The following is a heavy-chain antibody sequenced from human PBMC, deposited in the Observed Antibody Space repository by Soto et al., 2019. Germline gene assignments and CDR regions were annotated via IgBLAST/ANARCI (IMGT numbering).Heavy chain of an antibody. J-gene: IGHJ3*02. D-gene: IGHD6-13*01. Sequence: QVQLVQSGAEVKKPGSSVKVSCKASGGTFSSYAISWVRQAPGQGLEWLGGVIPIFGRANYAQKFEDRVTITADESTSTAYMELSSLRSEDTAVYYCARDGGSRTDDAFDIWGHGTMVTVSS. CDR1: GGTFSSYA. CDR3: ARDGGSRTDDAFDI. CDR2: VIPIFGRA. V-gene: IGHV1-69*12.